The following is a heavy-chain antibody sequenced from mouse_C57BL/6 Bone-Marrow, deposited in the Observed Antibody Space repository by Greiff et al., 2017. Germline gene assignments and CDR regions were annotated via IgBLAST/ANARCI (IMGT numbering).Heavy chain of an antibody. CDR1: GFTFSSYA. CDR3: ARACYSKPYAMDD. V-gene: IGHV5-4*03. D-gene: IGHD2-5*01. Sequence: EVKLVESGGGLVKPGGSLKLSCAASGFTFSSYAMAWVRQTPEKRLEWVATISDGGSYTYYPDNVKGRFTISRDNAKNNLYLQMSHLKSEDTDMDDCARACYSKPYAMDDWGQGTSVTVSS. J-gene: IGHJ4*01. CDR2: ISDGGSYT.